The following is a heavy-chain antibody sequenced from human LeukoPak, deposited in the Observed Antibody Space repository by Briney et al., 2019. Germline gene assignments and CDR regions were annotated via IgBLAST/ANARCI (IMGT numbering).Heavy chain of an antibody. Sequence: GGSLRLSCGASGITFSSYSMNWVRQAPGKGLEWVARLVYDGRIDYANSVKGRFSISRDNSKNTLFLDMSDLRVEDTAVYYCARDLSAAFDSWGQGVLVTVSS. CDR1: GITFSSYS. V-gene: IGHV3-33*01. CDR3: ARDLSAAFDS. CDR2: LVYDGRI. J-gene: IGHJ4*02. D-gene: IGHD6-19*01.